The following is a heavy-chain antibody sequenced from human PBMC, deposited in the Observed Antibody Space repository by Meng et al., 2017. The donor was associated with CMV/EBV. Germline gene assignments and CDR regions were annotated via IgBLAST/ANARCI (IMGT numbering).Heavy chain of an antibody. Sequence: QVQVQQWGAGLLKPSATLSLTCAVYGGSFRGYYWSWIRQPPGKGLEWIREINHSGSTNYNPSLKSRVTISVDTSKNQFSLKLSSVTAADTAVYYCARGGNWFDPWGQGTLVTVSS. J-gene: IGHJ5*02. CDR2: INHSGST. V-gene: IGHV4-34*01. CDR3: ARGGNWFDP. CDR1: GGSFRGYY.